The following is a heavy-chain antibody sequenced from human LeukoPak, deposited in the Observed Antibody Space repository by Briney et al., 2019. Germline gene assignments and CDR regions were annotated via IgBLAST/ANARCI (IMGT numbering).Heavy chain of an antibody. J-gene: IGHJ3*02. V-gene: IGHV3-64*01. Sequence: PGGSLRLSCAASGFTFSSYSMHWVRQAPGKGLEYVSAISSNGGSTYYANSVKGRFTIPRDNSKNTLYLQMGSLRAEDMAVYYCAKSRSDYYDSSGYSGAFDIWGKGTMVTVSS. CDR1: GFTFSSYS. D-gene: IGHD3-22*01. CDR2: ISSNGGST. CDR3: AKSRSDYYDSSGYSGAFDI.